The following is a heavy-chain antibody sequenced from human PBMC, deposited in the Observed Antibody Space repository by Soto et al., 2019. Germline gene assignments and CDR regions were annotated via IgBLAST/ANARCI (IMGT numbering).Heavy chain of an antibody. V-gene: IGHV4-31*03. CDR3: ASEGPPQLTLDS. J-gene: IGHJ4*02. D-gene: IGHD6-13*01. CDR1: GGSISSGGYY. CDR2: IYYSGST. Sequence: SETLSLTCTVSGGSISSGGYYWSWIRQHPGKGLEWIGYIYYSGSTYYDPSLKSRVTISVDTSKNQFSLKLSSVTAADTAVYVCASEGPPQLTLDSWREGLLVTVYS.